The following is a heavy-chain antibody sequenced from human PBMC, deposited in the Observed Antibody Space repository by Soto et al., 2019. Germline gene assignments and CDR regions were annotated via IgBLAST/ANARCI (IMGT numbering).Heavy chain of an antibody. CDR2: ITYDGSNK. CDR3: AKDREWELDY. J-gene: IGHJ4*02. V-gene: IGHV3-30*18. CDR1: GFTFSSYG. D-gene: IGHD1-26*01. Sequence: QVQLVESGGGVVQPGRSLRLSCAASGFTFSSYGMHWVRQAPGKGLEWVAVITYDGSNKYYADSVKGRFTISRDNSKNTLYLQMNSLRAEDTAVYYYAKDREWELDYWGQGTLVTVSS.